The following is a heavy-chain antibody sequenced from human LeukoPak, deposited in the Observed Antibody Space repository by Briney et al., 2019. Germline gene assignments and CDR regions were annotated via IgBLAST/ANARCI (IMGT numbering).Heavy chain of an antibody. CDR2: IYYSGST. CDR3: ARQRGTYYLYYFDY. D-gene: IGHD3-22*01. CDR1: GGSISSSSYY. Sequence: PSETLSLTCTVSGGSISSSSYYWGWIRQPPGKGLEWIGTIYYSGSTYYNPSLKSRVTISVDTSKNQFSLKLSSVTAADTAVYYCARQRGTYYLYYFDYWGQGTLVTVSS. J-gene: IGHJ4*02. V-gene: IGHV4-39*01.